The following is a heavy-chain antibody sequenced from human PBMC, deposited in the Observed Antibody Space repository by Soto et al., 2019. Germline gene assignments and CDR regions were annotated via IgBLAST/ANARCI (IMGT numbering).Heavy chain of an antibody. CDR2: VSGSGGFT. Sequence: GGSLRLSCAASGLTFSNQAMNWVRQAPGKGLEWVSSVSGSGGFTYYADSVKGRFTISRDNSKNTLYLQMNSLRAEDTAIYYCAKVGEEDYYDSSGYFDYWGQGTLVTVSS. J-gene: IGHJ4*02. D-gene: IGHD3-22*01. V-gene: IGHV3-23*01. CDR1: GLTFSNQA. CDR3: AKVGEEDYYDSSGYFDY.